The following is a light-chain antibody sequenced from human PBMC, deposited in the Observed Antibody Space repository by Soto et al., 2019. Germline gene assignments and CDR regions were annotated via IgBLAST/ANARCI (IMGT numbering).Light chain of an antibody. CDR2: DAS. J-gene: IGKJ4*01. CDR3: QQRSNWPPLT. V-gene: IGKV3-11*01. Sequence: EIVLTQSPATLSLSPGERATLSCRASQSVSSYLAWYQQKPGQAPRLLIHDASNRATGLPARFSGSGSCTDFTLPISSLQPEDFAVYYCQQRSNWPPLTFGGGTKVEIK. CDR1: QSVSSY.